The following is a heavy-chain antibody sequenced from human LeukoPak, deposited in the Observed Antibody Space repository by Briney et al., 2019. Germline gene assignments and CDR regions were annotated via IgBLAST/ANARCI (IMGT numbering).Heavy chain of an antibody. D-gene: IGHD3-10*01. Sequence: GGSLRLSCAASGFTFSSYSMNWVRQAPGKGLEWVSYISSSSSTIYYADSVKGRFTISRDNAKNSLDLQMNSLRVEDTAVYYCASGVRSSGWFDPWGQGTLVTVSS. CDR2: ISSSSSTI. CDR3: ASGVRSSGWFDP. J-gene: IGHJ5*02. V-gene: IGHV3-48*01. CDR1: GFTFSSYS.